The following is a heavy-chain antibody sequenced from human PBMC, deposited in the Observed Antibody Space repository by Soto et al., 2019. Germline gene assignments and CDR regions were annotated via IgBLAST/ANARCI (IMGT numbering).Heavy chain of an antibody. V-gene: IGHV1-8*01. J-gene: IGHJ2*01. Sequence: QVQLVQSGAEVKKPGASVKVSCKASGYTFTSYDINCVRQATGQGLEWMGWMNPNSGNTGHAQKFQGRVTMTRNAPISTANLELSSLRSEDTAVYYCARSRYTSHHWYFDLWGRGTLVTVSS. CDR1: GYTFTSYD. D-gene: IGHD3-16*02. CDR2: MNPNSGNT. CDR3: ARSRYTSHHWYFDL.